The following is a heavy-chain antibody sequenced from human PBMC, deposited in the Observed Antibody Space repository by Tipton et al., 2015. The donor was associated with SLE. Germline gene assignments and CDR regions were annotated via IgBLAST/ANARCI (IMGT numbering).Heavy chain of an antibody. D-gene: IGHD6-19*01. CDR1: GDSMSTYY. CDR2: ILTTGSP. J-gene: IGHJ3*02. V-gene: IGHV4-4*07. Sequence: TLSLTCTVSGDSMSTYYWSWIRQPAGKGLEWIGRILTTGSPNYNPSLTSRVTMSVDTSKNQISLRLSSVTAADTAVYYCARRRLGNIAVGRAFDIWGQGTMVSVSS. CDR3: ARRRLGNIAVGRAFDI.